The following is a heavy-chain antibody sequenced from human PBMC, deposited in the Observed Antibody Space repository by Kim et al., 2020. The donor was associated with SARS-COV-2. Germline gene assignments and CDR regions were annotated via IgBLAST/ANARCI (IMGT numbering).Heavy chain of an antibody. Sequence: GGSLRLSCAASGFTISSYAMNWVRQVPGKGLEWVSVISYDGSNKYYADSVKGRFTISRDDSKNTLYLQMNSLRAEDTAVYYCARGRGNYFTAFEIWGQGTPVTLSS. CDR3: ARGRGNYFTAFEI. CDR2: ISYDGSNK. V-gene: IGHV3-30*04. CDR1: GFTISSYA. J-gene: IGHJ3*02. D-gene: IGHD5-12*01.